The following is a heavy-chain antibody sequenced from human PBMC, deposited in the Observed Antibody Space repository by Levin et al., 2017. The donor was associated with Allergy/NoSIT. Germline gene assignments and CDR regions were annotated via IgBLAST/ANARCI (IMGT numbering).Heavy chain of an antibody. D-gene: IGHD6-6*01. CDR1: GFTFSSYS. J-gene: IGHJ5*02. V-gene: IGHV3-21*01. Sequence: SCAASGFTFSSYSMNWVRQAPGKGLEWVSSISSSSSYIYYADSVKGRFTISRDNAKNSLYLQMNSLRAEDTAVYYCARDRSSSDNWFDPWGQGTLVTVSS. CDR2: ISSSSSYI. CDR3: ARDRSSSDNWFDP.